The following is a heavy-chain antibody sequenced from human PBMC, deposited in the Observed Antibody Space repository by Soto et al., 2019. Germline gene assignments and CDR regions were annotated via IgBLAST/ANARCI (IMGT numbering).Heavy chain of an antibody. Sequence: GGALRLSCAASGFIFENFGMSWVRQAPGKGLEWISSISGSGFKKYYADSVKGRFTISRDNSKSTVYLELNNLSAEDTAVYHCAKDQGVELVPLATVDWFDPWGQGSVVTVSS. V-gene: IGHV3-23*01. J-gene: IGHJ5*02. CDR3: AKDQGVELVPLATVDWFDP. CDR2: ISGSGFKK. D-gene: IGHD1-26*01. CDR1: GFIFENFG.